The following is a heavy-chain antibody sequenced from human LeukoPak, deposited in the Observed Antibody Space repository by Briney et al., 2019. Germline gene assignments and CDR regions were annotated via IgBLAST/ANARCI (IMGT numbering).Heavy chain of an antibody. D-gene: IGHD1-26*01. J-gene: IGHJ4*02. CDR3: ARDREVGATGYYFDY. Sequence: PSETLSLTCTVSGGSISSYYWSWIRQPPGKGLEWIGYIYYSGSTNYNPSLKSRVTISVGTSKNQFSLKLSSVTAADTAVYYCARDREVGATGYYFDYCGQGTLVTVSS. CDR1: GGSISSYY. V-gene: IGHV4-59*01. CDR2: IYYSGST.